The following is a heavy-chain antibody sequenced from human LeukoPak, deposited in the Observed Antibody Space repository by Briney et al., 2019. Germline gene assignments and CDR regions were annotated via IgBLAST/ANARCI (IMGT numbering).Heavy chain of an antibody. CDR2: ISSSSSTI. CDR3: ARDRVSSVDY. CDR1: GFTFSSYS. Sequence: GGSLRLSCAASGFTFSSYSMNWVRQAPGKGLEWVSYISSSSSTIYYADSVKGRFTISRDNAKNSLYLQMNSLRAGDTAVYYCARDRVSSVDYWGQGTLVTVSS. D-gene: IGHD6-6*01. J-gene: IGHJ4*02. V-gene: IGHV3-48*01.